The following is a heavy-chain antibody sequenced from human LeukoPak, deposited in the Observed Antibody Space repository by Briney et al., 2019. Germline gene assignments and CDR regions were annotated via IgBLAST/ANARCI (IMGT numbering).Heavy chain of an antibody. V-gene: IGHV3-21*01. CDR1: GFTFSSYS. D-gene: IGHD1-26*01. CDR3: ARDVELRPAFDI. Sequence: PGGSLRLSCAASGFTFSSYSMNWVRQAPGKGLEWVSSISSSSYIYYADSVKGRFTISRDNAKNSLYLQMNSLRAEDTAVYYCARDVELRPAFDIWGQGTMVTVSS. CDR2: ISSSSYI. J-gene: IGHJ3*02.